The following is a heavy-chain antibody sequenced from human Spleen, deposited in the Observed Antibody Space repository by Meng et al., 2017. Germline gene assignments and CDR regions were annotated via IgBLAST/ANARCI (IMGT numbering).Heavy chain of an antibody. CDR2: LNWNGATT. CDR1: GFTFSTYT. D-gene: IGHD2-8*01. CDR3: ARDRPRGVFDI. J-gene: IGHJ3*02. V-gene: IGHV3-20*04. Sequence: GGSLRLSCAASGFTFSTYTINWVRQAPGKGLEWVSGLNWNGATTRYADSVKGRFTISRDNAKNSLNLEMSSLRAEDTALYYCARDRPRGVFDIWGQGTMVTVSS.